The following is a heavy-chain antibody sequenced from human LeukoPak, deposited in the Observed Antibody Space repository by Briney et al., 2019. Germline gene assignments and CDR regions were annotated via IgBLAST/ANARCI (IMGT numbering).Heavy chain of an antibody. J-gene: IGHJ4*02. CDR1: GVTVSSNH. CDR2: IYSGGGT. V-gene: IGHV3-66*01. CDR3: ARVGQQLADS. Sequence: GGSLRLSCAVSGVTVSSNHMSWVRQAPGKGLEWVSAIYSGGGTYYADSVKGRFTLSRDISKNTLYLQMNSLRAEDTAVYYCARVGQQLADSWGQGTLVTVSS. D-gene: IGHD6-13*01.